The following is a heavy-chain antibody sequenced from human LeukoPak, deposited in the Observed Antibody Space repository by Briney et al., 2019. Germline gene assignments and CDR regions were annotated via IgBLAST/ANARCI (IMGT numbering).Heavy chain of an antibody. Sequence: SVKVSCKASGGTFSSYAISWVRRAPGQGLEWMGGIIPIFGTANYAQKFQGRATITTDESTSTAYMELSSLRSEDTAVYYCARVGYCSGGSCYGLYDYWGQGTLVTVSS. CDR3: ARVGYCSGGSCYGLYDY. D-gene: IGHD2-15*01. J-gene: IGHJ4*02. V-gene: IGHV1-69*05. CDR2: IIPIFGTA. CDR1: GGTFSSYA.